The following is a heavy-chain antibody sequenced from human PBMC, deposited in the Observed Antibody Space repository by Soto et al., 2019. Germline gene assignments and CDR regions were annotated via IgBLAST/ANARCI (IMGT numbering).Heavy chain of an antibody. CDR2: IYYSGST. D-gene: IGHD3-22*01. V-gene: IGHV4-31*03. Sequence: SETPSLTCTVSCGSISSGGYYWSWIRQHPGKGLEWIGYIYYSGSTYYNPSLKSRVTISVDTSKNQFSLKLSSVTAADTAVYYCARENYYDSSGYPYYFDYWGQGTLVTVSS. J-gene: IGHJ4*02. CDR3: ARENYYDSSGYPYYFDY. CDR1: CGSISSGGYY.